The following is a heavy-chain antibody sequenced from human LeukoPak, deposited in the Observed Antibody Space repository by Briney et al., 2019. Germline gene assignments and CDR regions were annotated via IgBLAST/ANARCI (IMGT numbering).Heavy chain of an antibody. CDR1: GFTFSTYA. D-gene: IGHD3-22*01. Sequence: PGGSLRLSCAASGFTFSTYAMSWVRQAPGKGLEWVSGISGSGGSPYYTDSVKGRFTISRDNSKNPLYLQMNSLRAEDTAVYYCAKDDYYYDDDDAFDIWGQGTMVTVSS. CDR3: AKDDYYYDDDDAFDI. V-gene: IGHV3-23*01. CDR2: ISGSGGSP. J-gene: IGHJ3*02.